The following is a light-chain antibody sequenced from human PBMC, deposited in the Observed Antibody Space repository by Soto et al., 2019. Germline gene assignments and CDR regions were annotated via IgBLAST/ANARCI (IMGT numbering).Light chain of an antibody. J-gene: IGKJ1*01. V-gene: IGKV3-20*01. CDR3: HQYGGPRWT. CDR2: GAS. CDR1: QSVVTNS. Sequence: EIVLTQSPGTLSLSPGERATLCCRASQSVVTNSLAWYQQKPGQAPRLIIYGASNRATGLPDRFSGRGSGTDFTLTIRRLEPEDCAVYYCHQYGGPRWTFGQGTKVDIK.